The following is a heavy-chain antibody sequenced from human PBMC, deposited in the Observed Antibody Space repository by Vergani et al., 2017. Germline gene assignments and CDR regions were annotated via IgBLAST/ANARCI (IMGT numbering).Heavy chain of an antibody. CDR1: GASIRSSNYY. J-gene: IGHJ5*02. Sequence: QLQLQESGPGLVKPSATLSLTCSVSGASIRSSNYYWGWIRQPPGKGLEWIASIYYSGSTYYNPSLKSRVTISVDTSKNQFSLKLSSVTAADTAVYFCARHSTVAWLVKLCWIDPWGQGILVTVSS. V-gene: IGHV4-39*01. D-gene: IGHD6-19*01. CDR3: ARHSTVAWLVKLCWIDP. CDR2: IYYSGST.